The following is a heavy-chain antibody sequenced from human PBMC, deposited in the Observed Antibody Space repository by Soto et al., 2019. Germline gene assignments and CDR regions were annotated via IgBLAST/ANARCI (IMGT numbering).Heavy chain of an antibody. Sequence: SVKVSCKASGGTSSSYAISWVRQAPGQGLEWMGGIIPIFGTANYAQKFQGRVTITADKSTSTAYMELSSLRSEDTAVYYCVGPGLTGYTYYGMDVWGQGTTVTVSS. CDR2: IIPIFGTA. V-gene: IGHV1-69*06. CDR3: VGPGLTGYTYYGMDV. D-gene: IGHD3-9*01. CDR1: GGTSSSYA. J-gene: IGHJ6*02.